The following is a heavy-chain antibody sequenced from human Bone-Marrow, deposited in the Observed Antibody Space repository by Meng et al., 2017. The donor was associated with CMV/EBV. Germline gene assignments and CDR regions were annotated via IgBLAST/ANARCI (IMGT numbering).Heavy chain of an antibody. CDR2: IRSDGRNK. CDR3: AKDHGGLNRGGSGPGD. D-gene: IGHD3-3*01. V-gene: IGHV3-30*02. J-gene: IGHJ4*02. CDR1: GFAFNTYG. Sequence: GGSLRLSCAASGFAFNTYGMHWVRQAPGKGLEWVAFIRSDGRNKYYAESLKGRFTISRDNSKNTLYLQMNNLRAEDTAVYQCAKDHGGLNRGGSGPGDWGQGTLVAFSS.